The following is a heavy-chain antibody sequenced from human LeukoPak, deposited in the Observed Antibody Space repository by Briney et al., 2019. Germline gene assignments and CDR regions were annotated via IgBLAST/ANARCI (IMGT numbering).Heavy chain of an antibody. D-gene: IGHD3-22*01. J-gene: IGHJ4*02. CDR3: ARDMHYYDSSGPRGDY. Sequence: GGSLRLSCAASGFTFSSYWMSWVRQAPGKGLEWVANIKQDGSEKYYVDSVKGRFTISRDNAKNSLYLQMNSLRAEDTAVYYCARDMHYYDSSGPRGDYWGQGTLVTVSS. CDR1: GFTFSSYW. CDR2: IKQDGSEK. V-gene: IGHV3-7*01.